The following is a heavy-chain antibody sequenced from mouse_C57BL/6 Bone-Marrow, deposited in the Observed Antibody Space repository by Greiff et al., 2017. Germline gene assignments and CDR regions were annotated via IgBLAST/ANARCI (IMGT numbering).Heavy chain of an antibody. Sequence: ESGPGLVKPSQSLSLTCSVTGYSITSGYYWNWIRQFPGNKLEWMGYISYAGSNKYNPYLKNRIPITRDTSKNQFFLKLNSVTTEETATYYCARDLAYYSNDWGQGTLVTVSA. V-gene: IGHV3-6*01. D-gene: IGHD2-5*01. CDR2: ISYAGSN. J-gene: IGHJ3*01. CDR1: GYSITSGYY. CDR3: ARDLAYYSND.